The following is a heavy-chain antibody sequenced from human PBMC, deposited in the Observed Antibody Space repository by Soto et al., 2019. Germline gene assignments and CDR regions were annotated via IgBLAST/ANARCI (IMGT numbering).Heavy chain of an antibody. CDR2: IYWDDDK. D-gene: IGHD1-26*01. CDR3: AHPYSGNFYYFDY. CDR1: GFSLSMNEMG. V-gene: IGHV2-5*02. Sequence: QITLKESGPTLVKPTQTLTLTCTFSGFSLSMNEMGVGWIRQPPGKALEWHELIYWDDDKRYSPSLKSRVPTTVDPXKNQVFPTMTSMDPVDTATYYCAHPYSGNFYYFDYWGQGILVTVSS. J-gene: IGHJ4*02.